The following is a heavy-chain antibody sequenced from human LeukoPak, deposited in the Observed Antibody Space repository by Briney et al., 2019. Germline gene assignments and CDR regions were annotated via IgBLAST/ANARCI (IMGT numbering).Heavy chain of an antibody. Sequence: GASVKVSCKASGGTFSSYAISWVPQAPGQGLEWMGGIIPIFGTANYAQKFQGRVTITADESTSTAHMELSSLRSEDMAVYYCARTSMTTVTTGDAFDIWGQGTMVTVSS. CDR2: IIPIFGTA. V-gene: IGHV1-69*13. J-gene: IGHJ3*02. D-gene: IGHD4-17*01. CDR3: ARTSMTTVTTGDAFDI. CDR1: GGTFSSYA.